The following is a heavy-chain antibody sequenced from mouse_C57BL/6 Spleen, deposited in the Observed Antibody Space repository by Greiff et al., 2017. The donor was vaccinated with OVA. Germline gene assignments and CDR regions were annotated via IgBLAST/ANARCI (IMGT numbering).Heavy chain of an antibody. CDR2: IDPSDSYT. CDR1: GYTFTSYW. V-gene: IGHV1-69*01. CDR3: ARTGTNAMDY. J-gene: IGHJ4*01. Sequence: VQLQQPGAELVMPGASVKLSCKASGYTFTSYWMHWVKQRPGQGLEWIGEIDPSDSYTNYNQKFKGKSTLTVDKSSSTAYMQLSSLTSEDSAVYYCARTGTNAMDYWGQGTSGTVSS. D-gene: IGHD4-1*01.